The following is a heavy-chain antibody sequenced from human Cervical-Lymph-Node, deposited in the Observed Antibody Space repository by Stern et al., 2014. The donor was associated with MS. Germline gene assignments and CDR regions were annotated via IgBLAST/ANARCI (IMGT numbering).Heavy chain of an antibody. D-gene: IGHD6-13*01. J-gene: IGHJ4*02. CDR3: ARSLSSSHTSFDY. CDR2: IIPIFGTA. CDR1: GGTFSSYA. V-gene: IGHV1-69*01. Sequence: MQLVESGAEVKKPGSSGKVSCKASGGTFSSYAISWVRQAPGQGLEWMGGIIPIFGTANYAQKFQGRVTITADESTSTAYMELSSLRSEDTAVYYCARSLSSSHTSFDYWGQGTLVTVSS.